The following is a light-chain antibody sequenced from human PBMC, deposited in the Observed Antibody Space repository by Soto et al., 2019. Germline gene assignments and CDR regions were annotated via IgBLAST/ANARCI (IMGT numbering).Light chain of an antibody. V-gene: IGLV1-44*01. J-gene: IGLJ2*01. CDR1: SSNIGAYT. Sequence: QSVLTQPPSASGTPGQRVTISCSGSSSNIGAYTVHWYQQFPGAAPKLLIYSTDHRPSGVPDRFSGSKSGTSASLAISGLPSEDAAHYFCATWDDSLNGPLLGGGTKLTVL. CDR2: STD. CDR3: ATWDDSLNGPL.